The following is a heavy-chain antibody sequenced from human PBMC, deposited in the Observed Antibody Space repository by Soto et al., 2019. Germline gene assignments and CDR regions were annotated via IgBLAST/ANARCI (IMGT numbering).Heavy chain of an antibody. D-gene: IGHD2-15*01. V-gene: IGHV1-69*13. Sequence: SEKVSCKDSGGDFRNSAITWVRQAPGHGLEWMGRIIPMYDAKNYAQTFHGRVTITADEASNTAYMELSSLRSEDPASYYCATSVGAIGYRFFNLDACGPGTTVTVSS. CDR2: IIPMYDAK. J-gene: IGHJ6*02. CDR1: GGDFRNSA. CDR3: ATSVGAIGYRFFNLDA.